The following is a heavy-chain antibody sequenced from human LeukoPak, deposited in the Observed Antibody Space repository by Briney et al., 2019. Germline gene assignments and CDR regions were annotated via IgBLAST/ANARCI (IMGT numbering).Heavy chain of an antibody. Sequence: GGSLRLSCAASGFTFSSYAMSWVRQAPGKGLEWVSAISGSGGSTYYADSVKGRFTISRDNSKNTLYLQMNSLRAEDTAVYYCARDQKQWMRGPFDPWGQGTLVTVSS. J-gene: IGHJ5*02. CDR2: ISGSGGST. CDR3: ARDQKQWMRGPFDP. V-gene: IGHV3-23*01. CDR1: GFTFSSYA. D-gene: IGHD6-19*01.